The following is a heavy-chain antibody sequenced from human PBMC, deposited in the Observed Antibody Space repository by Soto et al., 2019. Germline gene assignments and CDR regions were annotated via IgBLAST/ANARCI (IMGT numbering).Heavy chain of an antibody. CDR3: ASMGYHYGSGSYPLDY. J-gene: IGHJ4*02. Sequence: SETLSLTCTVSGGSISSYYWTWIRQPPGKGLEWIGFMYNSGSTHYNTSLKSRVTISLDTSKNQFSLNLRSVTAADTAVYYCASMGYHYGSGSYPLDYWGQGTLVTVSS. CDR2: MYNSGST. V-gene: IGHV4-59*08. CDR1: GGSISSYY. D-gene: IGHD3-10*01.